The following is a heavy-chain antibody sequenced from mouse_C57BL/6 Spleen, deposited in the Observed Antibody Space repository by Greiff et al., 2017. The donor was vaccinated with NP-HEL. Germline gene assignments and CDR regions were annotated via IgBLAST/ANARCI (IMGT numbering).Heavy chain of an antibody. J-gene: IGHJ4*01. D-gene: IGHD1-1*01. CDR3: ARRDYGRGAMDY. CDR1: GYTFTSYW. V-gene: IGHV1-55*01. Sequence: QVQLQQPGAELVKPGASVKMSCKASGYTFTSYWITWVKQRPGQGLEWIGDIYPGSGSTNYNEKFKSKATLTVDTSSSTAYMQRSSLTSEDSAVYYCARRDYGRGAMDYWGQGTSVTVSS. CDR2: IYPGSGST.